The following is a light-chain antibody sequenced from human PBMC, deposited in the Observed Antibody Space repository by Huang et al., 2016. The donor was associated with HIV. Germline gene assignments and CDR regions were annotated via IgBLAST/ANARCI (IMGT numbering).Light chain of an antibody. V-gene: IGKV1-39*01. CDR1: QSIDTF. J-gene: IGKJ2*01. CDR3: QQSHTGPRT. Sequence: DIQMTQSPSFLSASVGDRVTITCRASQSIDTFLNWDQHKPGRAPRLLIYATSSLQSEVPSRFTGGGSGTHFTLTINNLQPEDFATYYCQQSHTGPRTFGQGTKLEIK. CDR2: ATS.